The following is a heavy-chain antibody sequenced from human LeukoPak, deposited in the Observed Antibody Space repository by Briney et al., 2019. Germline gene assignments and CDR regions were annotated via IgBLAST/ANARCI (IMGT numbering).Heavy chain of an antibody. CDR1: GGSISSGGYY. CDR2: IYYSGST. J-gene: IGHJ4*02. D-gene: IGHD6-13*01. V-gene: IGHV4-31*03. Sequence: SQTLSLTCTVSGGSISSGGYYWSWIRQHPGKGLEWIGYIYYSGSTYYNPSLKSRVTISLDTSKNQFSLKLSSVTAADTAVYYCAAYSSSWYVPFDYWGQGTLVTVSS. CDR3: AAYSSSWYVPFDY.